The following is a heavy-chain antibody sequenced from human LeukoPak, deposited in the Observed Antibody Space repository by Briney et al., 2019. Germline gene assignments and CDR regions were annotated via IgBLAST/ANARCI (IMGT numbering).Heavy chain of an antibody. V-gene: IGHV3-48*03. Sequence: GGSLRLSCAASGFTFSSTKMNWVGQAPGEGMEWVSYISSSSSTIYYADSVKDRFTSSRYNAKSSLYLQMNSLRTEDRAIYYCAGYGSGSFWGQGILVTVSA. CDR3: AGYGSGSF. D-gene: IGHD3-10*01. CDR1: GFTFSSTK. J-gene: IGHJ4*02. CDR2: ISSSSSTI.